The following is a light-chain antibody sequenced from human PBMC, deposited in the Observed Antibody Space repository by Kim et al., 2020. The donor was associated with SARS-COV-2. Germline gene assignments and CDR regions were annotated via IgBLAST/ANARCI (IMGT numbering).Light chain of an antibody. CDR2: QDN. V-gene: IGLV3-1*01. J-gene: IGLJ2*01. CDR3: QAWDTSSV. CDR1: KLGTSN. Sequence: VSGSPGQTATITCSGDKLGTSNPCWYQQKSGQSPVLVMCQDNKRPSGIPERFSGSTSGNTATLTISGTQAMDEADYYCQAWDTSSVFGGGTQLTVL.